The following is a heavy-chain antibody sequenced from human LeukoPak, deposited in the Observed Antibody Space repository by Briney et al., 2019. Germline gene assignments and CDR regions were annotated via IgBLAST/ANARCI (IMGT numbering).Heavy chain of an antibody. CDR2: INPSGGST. Sequence: GASVKVSCKASGYTFTSYGISWVRQAPGQGLEWMGIINPSGGSTSYAQKFQGRVTMTRDMSTSTVYMELSSLRSEDTAVYYCARDSGAPYYDFWSGSMHPNWFDPWGQGTLVTASS. D-gene: IGHD3-3*01. V-gene: IGHV1-46*01. CDR3: ARDSGAPYYDFWSGSMHPNWFDP. J-gene: IGHJ5*02. CDR1: GYTFTSYG.